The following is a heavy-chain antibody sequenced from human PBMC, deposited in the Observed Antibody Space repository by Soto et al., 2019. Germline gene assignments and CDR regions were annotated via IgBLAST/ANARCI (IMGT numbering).Heavy chain of an antibody. CDR1: GGTFSSYA. Sequence: SVKVSCKASGGTFSSYAISWVRQAPGQGLEWMGGIIPIFGTANYAQKFQGRVTITADESTSTAYMELSSLRSEDTAVYYCARSATYYYDSSGYYLFDYWGQGTLVTVSS. V-gene: IGHV1-69*13. CDR2: IIPIFGTA. CDR3: ARSATYYYDSSGYYLFDY. J-gene: IGHJ4*02. D-gene: IGHD3-22*01.